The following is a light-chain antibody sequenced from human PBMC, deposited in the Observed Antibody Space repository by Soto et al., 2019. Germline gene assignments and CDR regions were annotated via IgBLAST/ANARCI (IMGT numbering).Light chain of an antibody. J-gene: IGKJ1*01. CDR2: GAS. Sequence: DIVVTQSPGALSLSPGERATLSCRASQSVSSNYLAWYQQKPGQAPRLLIYGASTRATGVPDRFSGSGSGTDFTLTISRLEPEDFAVYHCQQYGSLSWTFGQGSMVAIK. CDR1: QSVSSNY. CDR3: QQYGSLSWT. V-gene: IGKV3-20*01.